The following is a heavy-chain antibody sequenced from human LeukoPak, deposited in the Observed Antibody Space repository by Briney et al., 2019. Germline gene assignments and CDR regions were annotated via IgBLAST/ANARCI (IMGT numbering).Heavy chain of an antibody. CDR1: GGSISSSSYY. CDR2: IYYSGSA. J-gene: IGHJ4*02. D-gene: IGHD5-12*01. V-gene: IGHV4-39*01. CDR3: ARLPSGGYDLDY. Sequence: SETLSLTCTVSGGSISSSSYYWGWIRQPPGKGLEWIGSIYYSGSAYYNPSLKSRVTISVDTSKNQFSLKLNSVTAADTAVYYCARLPSGGYDLDYWGQGTLVTVSS.